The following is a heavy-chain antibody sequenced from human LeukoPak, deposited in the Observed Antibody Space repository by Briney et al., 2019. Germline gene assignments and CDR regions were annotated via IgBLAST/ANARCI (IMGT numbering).Heavy chain of an antibody. CDR2: ISWNSGSI. V-gene: IGHV3-9*03. J-gene: IGHJ3*02. CDR3: AKDIGKGYYGSGSRPFDI. CDR1: GFTFSSYW. D-gene: IGHD3-10*01. Sequence: GGSLRLSCAASGFTFSSYWMHWVRQAPGKGLEWVSGISWNSGSIGYGDSVKGRFTISRDNAKNSLYLQMNSLRAEDMALYYCAKDIGKGYYGSGSRPFDIWGQGTMVTVSS.